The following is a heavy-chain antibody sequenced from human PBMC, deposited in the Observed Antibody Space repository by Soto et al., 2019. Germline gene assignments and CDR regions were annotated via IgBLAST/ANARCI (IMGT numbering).Heavy chain of an antibody. CDR3: TVITMVRGVIHYYYYYMDV. CDR2: IKSKTDGGTT. J-gene: IGHJ6*03. Sequence: PGGSLRLSCAASGFTFSNAWMSWVRQAPGKGLEWVGRIKSKTDGGTTDYAAPVKGRFTISRDDSKNTLYLQMNSLKTEDTAVYYCTVITMVRGVIHYYYYYMDVWGKGTTVTVSS. D-gene: IGHD3-10*01. V-gene: IGHV3-15*01. CDR1: GFTFSNAW.